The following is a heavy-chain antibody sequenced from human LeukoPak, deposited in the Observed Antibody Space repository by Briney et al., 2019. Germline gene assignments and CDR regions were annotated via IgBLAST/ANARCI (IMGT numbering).Heavy chain of an antibody. CDR3: ARDRSLLNMVWFDY. CDR1: GGSISSYY. J-gene: IGHJ4*02. V-gene: IGHV4-59*01. CDR2: IYYSGST. D-gene: IGHD3-10*01. Sequence: NPSETLSLTCTVSGGSISSYYWSWIRQPPGKGLEWIGYIYYSGSTNYNPSLKSRVTISVDTSKNQLSLKLSSVTAADTAVYYCARDRSLLNMVWFDYWGQGTLVTVSS.